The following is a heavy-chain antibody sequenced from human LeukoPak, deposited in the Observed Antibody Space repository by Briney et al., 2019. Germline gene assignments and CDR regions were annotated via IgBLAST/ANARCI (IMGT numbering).Heavy chain of an antibody. V-gene: IGHV3-30*19. CDR3: ARGETYYYGSGSYLTGYYYYYGMDV. D-gene: IGHD3-10*01. CDR2: ISYDGSNK. Sequence: GRSLRLSCATSGFTLNNYGMHWVRQAPGKGLEWVAVISYDGSNKYYADSVKGRFTISRDNSKNTLYLQMNSLRAEDTAVYYCARGETYYYGSGSYLTGYYYYYGMDVWGQGTTVTVSS. CDR1: GFTLNNYG. J-gene: IGHJ6*02.